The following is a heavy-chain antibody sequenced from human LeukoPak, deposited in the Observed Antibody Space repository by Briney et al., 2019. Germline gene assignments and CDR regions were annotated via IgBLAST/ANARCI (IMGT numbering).Heavy chain of an antibody. CDR2: IIPIFGTA. D-gene: IGHD3-10*01. CDR3: ARALLWFGEPSHIDY. J-gene: IGHJ4*02. CDR1: GGTFSSYA. V-gene: IGHV1-69*05. Sequence: SVKVSCKASGGTFSSYAISWVRQAPGQGLEWMGGIIPIFGTANYAQKFQGRVTMTTDTSTSTAYMELRSLRSDDTAVYYCARALLWFGEPSHIDYWGQGTLVTASS.